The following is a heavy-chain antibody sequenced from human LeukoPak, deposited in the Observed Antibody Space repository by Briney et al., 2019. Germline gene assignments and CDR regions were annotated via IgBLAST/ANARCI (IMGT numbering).Heavy chain of an antibody. CDR2: INPSGGST. V-gene: IGHV1-46*01. Sequence: GASVKVSCKASGYTFTSYYMHWVRQAPGQRLEWMGIINPSGGSTNYAQKFQGRVTMTGDTSTSTVYLELSSLRSEDTAVYYCARGSYGEVCLDYWGQGTPVTVSS. J-gene: IGHJ4*02. CDR1: GYTFTSYY. D-gene: IGHD4-17*01. CDR3: ARGSYGEVCLDY.